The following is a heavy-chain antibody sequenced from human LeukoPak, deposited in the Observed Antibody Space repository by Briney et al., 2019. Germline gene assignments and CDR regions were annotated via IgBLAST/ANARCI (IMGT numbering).Heavy chain of an antibody. CDR2: IYYSGST. Sequence: SETLSLTCTVSGGSISSSSYYWGWIRQPPGKGLEWIGSIYYSGSTYYNPSLKSRVTISVDTSKNQFSLKLSSVTAADTAVYYCARGRGGWHYYYYYMDVWGKGTTVTVSS. D-gene: IGHD6-19*01. CDR3: ARGRGGWHYYYYYMDV. V-gene: IGHV4-39*07. CDR1: GGSISSSSYY. J-gene: IGHJ6*03.